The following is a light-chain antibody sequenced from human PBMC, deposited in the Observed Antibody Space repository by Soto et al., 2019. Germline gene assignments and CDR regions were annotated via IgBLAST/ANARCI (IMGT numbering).Light chain of an antibody. CDR2: GAS. J-gene: IGKJ2*01. CDR1: QSVSSN. CDR3: YQYNNWPPYT. V-gene: IGKV3-15*01. Sequence: EIVMTQSPATLSVSPGERATLSCRAIQSVSSNLAWYQQTPGLAPRLLIYGASTRDTGIPARFSGSGSETELTLTINSLQSEDFAVYYCYQYNNWPPYTFGQGTKLEIK.